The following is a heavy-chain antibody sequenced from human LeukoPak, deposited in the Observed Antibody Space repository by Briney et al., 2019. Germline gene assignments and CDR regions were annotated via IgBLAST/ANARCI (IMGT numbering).Heavy chain of an antibody. CDR2: ISGSGGST. CDR1: GFTFSSYA. J-gene: IGHJ4*02. CDR3: ARGIAAAGDFDY. V-gene: IGHV3-23*01. D-gene: IGHD6-13*01. Sequence: GGSLRLSCAASGFTFSSYAMSWVRQAPGKGLEWVSAISGSGGSTYYADSVKGRFTISRDNSKNTPYLQMNSLRAEDTAVYYCARGIAAAGDFDYWGQGTLVTVSS.